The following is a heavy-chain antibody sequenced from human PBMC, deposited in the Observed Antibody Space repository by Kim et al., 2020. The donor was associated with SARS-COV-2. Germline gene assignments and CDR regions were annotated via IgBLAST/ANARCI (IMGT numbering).Heavy chain of an antibody. CDR3: ARGEGYGSGSYFY. J-gene: IGHJ4*02. CDR1: GFTFSSYA. CDR2: ISSNGGST. D-gene: IGHD3-10*01. V-gene: IGHV3-64*01. Sequence: GGSLRLSCAASGFTFSSYAMHWVRQAPGKGLEYVSAISSNGGSTYYANSVKGRFTISRDNSKNTRYLQMGSLRAEDMAVYYCARGEGYGSGSYFYWGQGTLVPVSS.